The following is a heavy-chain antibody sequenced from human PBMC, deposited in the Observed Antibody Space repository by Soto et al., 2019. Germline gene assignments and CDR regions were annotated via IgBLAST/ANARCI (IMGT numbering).Heavy chain of an antibody. CDR2: INWNSGTI. D-gene: IGHD7-27*01. CDR1: GFTFDDYA. Sequence: EVQLVESGGGLVQPGRSLRLSCAASGFTFDDYAMHWVRQAPGKGLEWISGINWNSGTIDYADSVKGRFTISRDNAKNSLYLQMNSLRLEDTALYYCATAPPAGDDAFDVWGQGTMVTVSS. V-gene: IGHV3-9*01. CDR3: ATAPPAGDDAFDV. J-gene: IGHJ3*01.